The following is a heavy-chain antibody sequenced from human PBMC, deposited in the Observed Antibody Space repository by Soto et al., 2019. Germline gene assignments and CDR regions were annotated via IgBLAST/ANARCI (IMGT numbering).Heavy chain of an antibody. Sequence: ETLSLTCVVSGYSISSGYYWGWIRQPPGKGLEWIGTIYHSGSTYYGPSLKSRVTMSVDTSKNQFSLNLGSVTAADTAVYHCARRGDSGYDFDYWGQGILVTVSS. CDR2: IYHSGST. D-gene: IGHD5-12*01. CDR1: GYSISSGYY. V-gene: IGHV4-38-2*01. J-gene: IGHJ4*02. CDR3: ARRGDSGYDFDY.